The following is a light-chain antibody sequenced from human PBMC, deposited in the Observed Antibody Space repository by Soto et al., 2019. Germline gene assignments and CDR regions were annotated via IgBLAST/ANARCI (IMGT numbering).Light chain of an antibody. CDR1: QSVSSSY. V-gene: IGKV3-20*01. Sequence: EIVLTQSPGTLSLSPGERATLSCRASQSVSSSYLAWYQQKPGQAPRLLIYGASSRDTGIPDRFSGSGSGTDFTLTINRLEPEDFAVYYCQQYGSSPGFTFGPGTKVDIK. CDR2: GAS. CDR3: QQYGSSPGFT. J-gene: IGKJ3*01.